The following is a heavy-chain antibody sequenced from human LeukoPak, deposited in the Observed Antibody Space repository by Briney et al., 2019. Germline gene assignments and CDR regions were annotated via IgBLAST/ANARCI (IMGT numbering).Heavy chain of an antibody. CDR2: INPNSGGT. CDR1: GYTFTGYY. D-gene: IGHD3-3*01. CDR3: AGGSGSRTYYYYYYMDV. V-gene: IGHV1-2*02. J-gene: IGHJ6*03. Sequence: ASVKVSCKASGYTFTGYYMHWVRQAPGQGLEWMGWINPNSGGTNYAQKFQGRVTMTRDTSISTAYMELSRLRSDDTAVYYCAGGSGSRTYYYYYYMDVWGKGTTVTVSS.